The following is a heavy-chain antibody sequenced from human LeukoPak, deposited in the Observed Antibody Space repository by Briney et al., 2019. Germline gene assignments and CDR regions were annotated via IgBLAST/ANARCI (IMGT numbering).Heavy chain of an antibody. CDR1: GGTFSSYA. D-gene: IGHD2-2*01. CDR2: IIPIFGTA. Sequence: SVKVSCKASGGTFSSYAISWVRQAPGQGLEWMGGIIPIFGTANYAQKFQGRVTITADESTSTAYMELSSLRSEDTAVYYCARARTGYRSSTSCSNWFDPWGQGTLVTVSS. J-gene: IGHJ5*02. V-gene: IGHV1-69*13. CDR3: ARARTGYRSSTSCSNWFDP.